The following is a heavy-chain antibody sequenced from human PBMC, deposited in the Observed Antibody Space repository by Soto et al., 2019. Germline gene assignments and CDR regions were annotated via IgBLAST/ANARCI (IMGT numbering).Heavy chain of an antibody. CDR1: GFTFRTYA. J-gene: IGHJ1*01. CDR3: ARVVGATPF. Sequence: GGSLRLSCAASGFTFRTYAMYWVRQAPGKGLEWVSLISYDGTDKFYAESVKGRFTISRDNSLNSLYLQLHSLRPEDTAIYYCARVVGATPFWGQGTLVTVSS. V-gene: IGHV3-30-3*01. D-gene: IGHD1-26*01. CDR2: ISYDGTDK.